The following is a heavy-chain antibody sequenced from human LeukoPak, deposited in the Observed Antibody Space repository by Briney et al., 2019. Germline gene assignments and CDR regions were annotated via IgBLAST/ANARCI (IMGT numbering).Heavy chain of an antibody. D-gene: IGHD3-3*01. CDR1: GYTFTSYG. Sequence: ASVQVSCKASGYTFTSYGISWVRQAPGQGLEWMGWISAYNGNTNYAQKLQGRVTMTTDASTSTAYMELRSLRSDDTAVYYCARGNLYYDFWSGLYYFDYWDQGTLVTVSS. V-gene: IGHV1-18*01. CDR3: ARGNLYYDFWSGLYYFDY. J-gene: IGHJ4*02. CDR2: ISAYNGNT.